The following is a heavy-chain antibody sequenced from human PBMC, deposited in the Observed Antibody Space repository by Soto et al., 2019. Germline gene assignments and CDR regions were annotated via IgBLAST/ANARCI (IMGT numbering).Heavy chain of an antibody. CDR1: GYTFTSYD. J-gene: IGHJ5*01. D-gene: IGHD3-22*01. CDR3: ARGGYYYDSSDNTFDS. CDR2: MNPNSGNT. V-gene: IGHV1-8*01. Sequence: QVQLVQSGAEVKKPGASVKVACKASGYTFTSYDMNWVRQTTGQGLEWMGWMNPNSGNTGYAQKFQGRVTMTRDTSISTAYMERSRLRSEDTAVYFCARGGYYYDSSDNTFDSWGHGTLVNVSS.